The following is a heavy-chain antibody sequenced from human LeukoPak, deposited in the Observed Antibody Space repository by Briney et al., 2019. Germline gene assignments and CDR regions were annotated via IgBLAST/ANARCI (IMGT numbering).Heavy chain of an antibody. CDR2: ISTQSGNT. CDR1: GYTFTSYD. CDR3: ARGAYGDK. D-gene: IGHD4-17*01. J-gene: IGHJ4*02. Sequence: ASVKVSCKASGYTFTSYDINWVRQAPGQGLEWMGWISTQSGNTKYAQKVQGRLTLTTDRSTNTAYMELRSLRSDDTAVYYCARGAYGDKWGQGTMVTVSS. V-gene: IGHV1-18*01.